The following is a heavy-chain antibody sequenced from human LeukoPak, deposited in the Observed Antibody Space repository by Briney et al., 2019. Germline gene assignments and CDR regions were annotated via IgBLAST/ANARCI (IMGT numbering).Heavy chain of an antibody. Sequence: SQTLSLTCSVSGGSISSGDYYWSWIRQPPGKGLEWIGYIYNSGTTYYNPSLKSRVTISGDTSKNQFFLRLSSVTAADTAVYYCARQSYSSGWYANWFDPWGQGTLVTVSS. CDR1: GGSISSGDYY. CDR3: ARQSYSSGWYANWFDP. CDR2: IYNSGTT. J-gene: IGHJ5*02. V-gene: IGHV4-30-4*01. D-gene: IGHD6-19*01.